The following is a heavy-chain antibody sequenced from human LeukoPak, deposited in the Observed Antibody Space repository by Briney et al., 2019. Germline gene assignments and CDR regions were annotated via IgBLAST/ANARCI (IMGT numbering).Heavy chain of an antibody. CDR1: GFTFSNYW. CDR2: ISPDVSNT. CDR3: ARVTAGRGFDN. D-gene: IGHD3-10*01. J-gene: IGHJ3*02. V-gene: IGHV3-74*01. Sequence: QPGGSLRLSCAASGFTFSNYWMHWVRQAPGKGLVWVSRISPDVSNTIFADSVKGRFTISRDNAKNMLYLQMNSLSAEDTAVYYCARVTAGRGFDNWGQGTLVTVSS.